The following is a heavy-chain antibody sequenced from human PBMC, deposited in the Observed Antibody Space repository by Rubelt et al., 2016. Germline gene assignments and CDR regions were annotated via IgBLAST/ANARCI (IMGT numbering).Heavy chain of an antibody. V-gene: IGHV1-69*09. CDR1: GGTFSSYA. CDR3: ARGYDGYNLDY. Sequence: QVQLVQSGAEVKKPGASVKVPCKASGGTFSSYAISWVRQAPGQGLEWMGRIIPILGIENYATKFQGRVTITAEKSTSKDYMELSSLRSEETAVYYCARGYDGYNLDYWGQGTLVTVSS. J-gene: IGHJ4*02. CDR2: IIPILGIE. D-gene: IGHD5-24*01.